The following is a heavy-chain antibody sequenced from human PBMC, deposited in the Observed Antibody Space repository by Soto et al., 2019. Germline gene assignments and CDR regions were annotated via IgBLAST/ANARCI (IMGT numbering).Heavy chain of an antibody. Sequence: PGGSLRLSCAASGFTFSSYWMSWVRQAPGKGLEWVANIKHDGSEKYYVDSVKGRFTVSRDNAKNSLFLQMNSLRAEDTAVYYCARDRFGEDTGGWSPYYYHGMDVWGQGTTVTVSS. J-gene: IGHJ6*02. CDR3: ARDRFGEDTGGWSPYYYHGMDV. V-gene: IGHV3-7*03. D-gene: IGHD6-19*01. CDR1: GFTFSSYW. CDR2: IKHDGSEK.